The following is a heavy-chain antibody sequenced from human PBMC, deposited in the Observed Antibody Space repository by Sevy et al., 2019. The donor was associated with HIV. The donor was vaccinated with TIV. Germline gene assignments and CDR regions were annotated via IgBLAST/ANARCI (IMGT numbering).Heavy chain of an antibody. V-gene: IGHV3-7*01. CDR1: GFTFSSYW. CDR3: ARDKGDGYNYDAFDI. D-gene: IGHD5-12*01. Sequence: GGSLRLSCAASGFTFSSYWMIWVRQAPGKGLEWVANIKQDGSEKYYVDSVKGRFTISRDNAKNSLYLQMNSLRAEDTAVYYCARDKGDGYNYDAFDIWGQGTMVTVSS. CDR2: IKQDGSEK. J-gene: IGHJ3*02.